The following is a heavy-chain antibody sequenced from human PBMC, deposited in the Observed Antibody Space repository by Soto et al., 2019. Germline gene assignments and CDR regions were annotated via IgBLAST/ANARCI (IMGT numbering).Heavy chain of an antibody. V-gene: IGHV3-23*01. Sequence: GGSLRLSCAASGFTFSSSAMSWVRQAPGRGLEWFSTISGSGGTPYCADSVKGRFTISRDNSKNTLYLVLNSLRADDTAVYYCAMGLAAAGPLDYWGQGTLVTVSS. CDR2: ISGSGGTP. CDR1: GFTFSSSA. J-gene: IGHJ4*02. CDR3: AMGLAAAGPLDY. D-gene: IGHD6-13*01.